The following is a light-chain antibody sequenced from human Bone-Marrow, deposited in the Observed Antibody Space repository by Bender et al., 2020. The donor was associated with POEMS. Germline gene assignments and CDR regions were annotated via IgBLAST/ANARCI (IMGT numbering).Light chain of an antibody. J-gene: IGLJ3*02. CDR3: AVWDDSLNGWV. CDR1: SSNIGAHA. V-gene: IGLV1-44*01. CDR2: RND. Sequence: QSVLTQPPSASGTPGQRVTISCSGGSSNIGAHAVNWYQQLPGTAPKLLIYRNDRRPSEVPDRFSGSRSGTSASLAISGLQSEDEADYYCAVWDDSLNGWVFGGGTKLTVL.